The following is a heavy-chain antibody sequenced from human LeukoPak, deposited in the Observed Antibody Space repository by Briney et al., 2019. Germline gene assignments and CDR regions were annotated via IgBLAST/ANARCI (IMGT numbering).Heavy chain of an antibody. CDR1: GFTFNDYY. CDR2: IYSGGST. Sequence: AGGSLRLSCAASGFTFNDYYMSWVRQAPGKGLEWVSVIYSGGSTFYADSVKGRFTISRDNSKNTLYLQMNSLRAEDTAVYYCASDSYSPEYFQHWGQGTLVTVSS. V-gene: IGHV3-66*01. J-gene: IGHJ1*01. D-gene: IGHD2-15*01. CDR3: ASDSYSPEYFQH.